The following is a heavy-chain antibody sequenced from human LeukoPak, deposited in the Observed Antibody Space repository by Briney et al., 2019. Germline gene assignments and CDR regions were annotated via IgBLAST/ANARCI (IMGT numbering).Heavy chain of an antibody. Sequence: GGSLRLSCGASRFAFSRHGMHWVRQAPGKGLEWLSVIWYDGSKRYYVDSVKGRFTISRDNSNNFLYLQMNSLSAEDTAMYYCVRLSTFKVGSTAYDAFDLWGQGTMVTVFS. CDR2: IWYDGSKR. J-gene: IGHJ3*01. D-gene: IGHD1-26*01. CDR3: VRLSTFKVGSTAYDAFDL. V-gene: IGHV3-33*01. CDR1: RFAFSRHG.